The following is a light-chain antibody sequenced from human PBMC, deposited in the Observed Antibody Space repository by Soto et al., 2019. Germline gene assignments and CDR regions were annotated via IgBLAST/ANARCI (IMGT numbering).Light chain of an antibody. CDR1: QNISTS. J-gene: IGKJ1*01. V-gene: IGKV1-5*01. CDR3: LYDTSYSPT. CDR2: DAS. Sequence: DIQMTQSPSILSASIGDRVTITCRASQNISTSLAWYQQKPGKAPNLLMYDASTLESGVPSRFSGTGSGTEFPLAIDGLQPDDFAPYYGLYDTSYSPTSGQGTTVDIK.